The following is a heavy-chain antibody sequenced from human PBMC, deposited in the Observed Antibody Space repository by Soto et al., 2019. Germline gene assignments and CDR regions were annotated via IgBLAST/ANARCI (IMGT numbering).Heavy chain of an antibody. CDR2: IYSGGST. D-gene: IGHD5-12*01. Sequence: EVQLVESGGGLIQPGGSLRLSCAASGFNVNSNYMTWVRQAPGKGLEWVSIIYSGGSTYYADSVRGRFTISRDNSKNTVYLQMNSLGAEDTAIYYCARPNNLNVVPTPHYYYGLDVWGQGTTVTVSS. CDR1: GFNVNSNY. V-gene: IGHV3-53*01. J-gene: IGHJ6*02. CDR3: ARPNNLNVVPTPHYYYGLDV.